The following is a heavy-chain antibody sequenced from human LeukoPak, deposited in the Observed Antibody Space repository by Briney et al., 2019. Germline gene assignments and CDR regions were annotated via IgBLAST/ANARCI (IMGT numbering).Heavy chain of an antibody. CDR3: AVLDYDSITDY. CDR2: INSDGSST. D-gene: IGHD3-22*01. CDR1: GFTFTSYW. J-gene: IGHJ4*02. V-gene: IGHV3-74*01. Sequence: PGGSLRLSCAASGFTFTSYWMHWVRQAPGKRLGWVSRINSDGSSTVYADSVKGRFTISRDNAKNTLYLQMNSLRAEDTAVYYCAVLDYDSITDYWGQGTLVTVSS.